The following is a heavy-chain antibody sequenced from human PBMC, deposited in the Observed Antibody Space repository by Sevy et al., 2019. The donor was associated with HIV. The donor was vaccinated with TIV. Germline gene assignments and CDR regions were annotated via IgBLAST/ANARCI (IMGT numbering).Heavy chain of an antibody. CDR2: ITSSSNTI. J-gene: IGHJ5*02. Sequence: GGSLRLSCAASGFRFRDYRMNWVRQAPGKGLEWVSYITSSSNTINYADSVKGRFTISRDSGRNSLYLQINSLRHEDTAVYYCARDRGRGEVALDLWGQGTLVTVSS. V-gene: IGHV3-48*02. CDR1: GFRFRDYR. CDR3: ARDRGRGEVALDL. D-gene: IGHD3-10*01.